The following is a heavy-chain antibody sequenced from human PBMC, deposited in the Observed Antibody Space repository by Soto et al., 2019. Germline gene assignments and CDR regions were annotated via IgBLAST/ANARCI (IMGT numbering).Heavy chain of an antibody. V-gene: IGHV3-15*07. D-gene: IGHD3-22*01. J-gene: IGHJ4*02. Sequence: GGSLRLSCAASGFTFSNAWMNWVRQAPGKGLEWVGRIKSKTDGGTTDYAAPVKGRFTISRDDSKNSLYLQMNSLKTEDTAVYYCSQVKYYYDSSGYYYVDYFDYWGQGTLVTVSS. CDR2: IKSKTDGGTT. CDR3: SQVKYYYDSSGYYYVDYFDY. CDR1: GFTFSNAW.